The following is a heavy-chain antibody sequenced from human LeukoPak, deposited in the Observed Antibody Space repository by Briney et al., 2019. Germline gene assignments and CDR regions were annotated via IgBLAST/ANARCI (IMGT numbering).Heavy chain of an antibody. CDR3: ARYSGYEQSVDY. CDR2: MNPNSGNT. Sequence: GASLKVSCKASGYTFTSYDINWVRQATGQGLEWMGWMNPNSGNTGYAQKFQGRVTITRNTSISTAYMELSSLRSEDTAVYYCARYSGYEQSVDYWGQGTLVTVSS. CDR1: GYTFTSYD. D-gene: IGHD5-12*01. V-gene: IGHV1-8*03. J-gene: IGHJ4*02.